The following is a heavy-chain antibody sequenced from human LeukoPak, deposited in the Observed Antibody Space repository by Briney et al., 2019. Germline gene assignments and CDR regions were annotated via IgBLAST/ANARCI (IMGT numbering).Heavy chain of an antibody. V-gene: IGHV3-48*03. Sequence: GRSLRLPCAASGFTLSSYEMNWVRQAPGKGLEWVSYISSSGSTIYYADSVKGRFTISRDNAKNSLYLQMNSLRAEDTAVYYCARAPRHYYDSSGYVDYWGQGTLVTVSS. D-gene: IGHD3-22*01. CDR3: ARAPRHYYDSSGYVDY. J-gene: IGHJ4*02. CDR2: ISSSGSTI. CDR1: GFTLSSYE.